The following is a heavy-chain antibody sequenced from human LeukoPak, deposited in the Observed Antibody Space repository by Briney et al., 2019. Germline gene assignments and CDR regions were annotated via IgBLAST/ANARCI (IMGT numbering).Heavy chain of an antibody. CDR2: IFHSGST. CDR3: ARASGSYGSGSYYYYGMDV. CDR1: GYSISSGYY. V-gene: IGHV4-38-2*01. Sequence: SETLSLTCAVSGYSISSGYYWGWIRQPPGKGLEWIGSIFHSGSTYYNPSLKSRGNMSVDTSKNQISLKLSSVTAADTAVYYCARASGSYGSGSYYYYGMDVWGKGTTVTVSS. D-gene: IGHD3-10*01. J-gene: IGHJ6*04.